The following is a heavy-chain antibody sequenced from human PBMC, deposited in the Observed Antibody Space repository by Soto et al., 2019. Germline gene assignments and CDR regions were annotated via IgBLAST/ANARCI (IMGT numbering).Heavy chain of an antibody. V-gene: IGHV1-46*01. CDR3: ARDDSGFSGSHYIDYFNY. J-gene: IGHJ4*02. CDR1: GYTFTSYY. D-gene: IGHD1-26*01. Sequence: ASVKVSCKASGYTFTSYYMSWVRQAPGQGLEWIGIINPSDGNTSYAQKFQGRVTLTRDTSAGIVYMQLSSLTSEDTAVYYCARDDSGFSGSHYIDYFNYWGQGALVTVSS. CDR2: INPSDGNT.